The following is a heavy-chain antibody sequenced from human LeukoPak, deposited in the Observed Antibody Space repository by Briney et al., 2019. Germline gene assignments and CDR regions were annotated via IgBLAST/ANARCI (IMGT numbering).Heavy chain of an antibody. V-gene: IGHV3-30*01. CDR1: GFTFSSYA. J-gene: IGHJ2*01. CDR3: ARDFKPYWYFDL. Sequence: GRSLRLSCAASGFTFSSYAMHWVRQAPGKGLEWVAVISYDGSNKYYADSVKGRFTISRDNSKNTLYLQMNSLRAEDTAVYYCARDFKPYWYFDLWGRGTLVTVSS. CDR2: ISYDGSNK.